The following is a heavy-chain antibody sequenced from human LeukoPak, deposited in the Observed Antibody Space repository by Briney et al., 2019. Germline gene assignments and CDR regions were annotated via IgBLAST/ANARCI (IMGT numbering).Heavy chain of an antibody. J-gene: IGHJ6*02. CDR1: GYIFTGYY. CDR3: TRATSVVVPAADHYYYGMDV. CDR2: XXXXXGGT. Sequence: ASVKVSCKASGYIFTGYYMHWVRQAPGQGLEXXXXXXXXXGGTNYAQNFQGRVTMTRDTSISTAYMELSRLRSDDTAVYYCTRATSVVVPAADHYYYGMDVWGQGTTVTASS. V-gene: IGHV1-2*02. D-gene: IGHD2-2*01.